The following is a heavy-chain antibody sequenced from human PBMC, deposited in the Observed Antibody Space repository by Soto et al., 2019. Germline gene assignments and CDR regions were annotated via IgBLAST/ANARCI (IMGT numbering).Heavy chain of an antibody. CDR1: GFTFSSYE. Sequence: PXGSLRLSCAAAGFTFSSYEMNWVRQAPGKGLEWVSYIISSGSTIYYADSVKGRFTISRDNAKNSLYLQMNSLRAEDTAVYYCARESSGSYGYGMDVWGQGTTVTVSS. D-gene: IGHD1-26*01. V-gene: IGHV3-48*03. CDR2: IISSGSTI. CDR3: ARESSGSYGYGMDV. J-gene: IGHJ6*02.